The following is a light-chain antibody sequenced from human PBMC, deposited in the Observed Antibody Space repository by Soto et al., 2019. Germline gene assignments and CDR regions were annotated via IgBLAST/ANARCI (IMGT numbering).Light chain of an antibody. CDR1: QSTTST. Sequence: IVMTQSPATLSVSPWERATLSCRARQSTTSTLAWYQQKPGQAPRLLIYGASTRASGIPARFSGSGSGTEFTLTISSLQPDDFATYYCQQYNTYSTFGQGTRLEIK. CDR2: GAS. J-gene: IGKJ5*01. CDR3: QQYNTYST. V-gene: IGKV3-15*01.